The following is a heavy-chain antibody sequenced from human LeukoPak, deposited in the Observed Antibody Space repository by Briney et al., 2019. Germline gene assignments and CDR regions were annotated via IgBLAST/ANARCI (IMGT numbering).Heavy chain of an antibody. Sequence: GGSLRLSCAASGFTFSDYYMSWIRQAPGKGLEWVAYISSSSSSTNYAGSVKGRFTISRDNAKNSLYLQMNSLRAEDTAVYYCARVPGKYAFDIWGQGTMVTVSA. D-gene: IGHD3-10*01. CDR2: ISSSSSST. CDR3: ARVPGKYAFDI. J-gene: IGHJ3*02. CDR1: GFTFSDYY. V-gene: IGHV3-11*05.